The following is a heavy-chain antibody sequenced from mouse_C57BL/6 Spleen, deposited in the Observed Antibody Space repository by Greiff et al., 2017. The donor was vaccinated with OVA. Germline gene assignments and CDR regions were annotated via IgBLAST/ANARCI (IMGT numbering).Heavy chain of an antibody. J-gene: IGHJ3*01. V-gene: IGHV1-22*01. CDR3: ANYYGSSFFAY. CDR1: GYTFTDYN. D-gene: IGHD1-1*01. Sequence: VQLQQSGPELVKPGASVKMSCKASGYTFTDYNMHWVKQSHGKSLEWIGYINPNNGGTSYNQKFKGKATLTVNKSSSTAYMELRSLTSEDSAVYYCANYYGSSFFAYWGQGTLVTVSA. CDR2: INPNNGGT.